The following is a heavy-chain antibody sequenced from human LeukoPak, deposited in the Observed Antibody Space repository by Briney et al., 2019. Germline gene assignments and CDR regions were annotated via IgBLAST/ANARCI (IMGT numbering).Heavy chain of an antibody. Sequence: TGGSLRLSCAASAFTFSDYSMNWVRQAPGKGLEWISYISGRSSTIYYADSVRGRFTISRDNAKNSMYPQMNSLRAEDTAVYYCARDRLTSGSYFFDYWGQGTLVTVSS. D-gene: IGHD1-26*01. CDR3: ARDRLTSGSYFFDY. V-gene: IGHV3-48*01. CDR2: ISGRSSTI. CDR1: AFTFSDYS. J-gene: IGHJ4*02.